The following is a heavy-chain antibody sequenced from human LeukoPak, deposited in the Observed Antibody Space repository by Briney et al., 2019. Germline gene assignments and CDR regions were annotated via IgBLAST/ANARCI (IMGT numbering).Heavy chain of an antibody. CDR1: GGSFSGYY. D-gene: IGHD4-17*01. CDR3: ARDEALRH. CDR2: INHSGST. Sequence: SETLSLTCAVYGGSFSGYYWSWIRQPPGKGLEWIGEINHSGSTNYNPSLKSRVTISVDTSKNQFSLKLSSVTAADTAVYYCARDEALRHWGQGTLVTVSS. V-gene: IGHV4-34*01. J-gene: IGHJ1*01.